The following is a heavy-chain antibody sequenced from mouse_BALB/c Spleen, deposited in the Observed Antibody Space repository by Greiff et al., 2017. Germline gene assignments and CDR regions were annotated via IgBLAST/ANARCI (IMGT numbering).Heavy chain of an antibody. CDR2: IRSKSNNYAT. CDR1: GFTFNTYA. D-gene: IGHD4-1*01. J-gene: IGHJ3*01. CDR3: VRRGANWDAWFAY. V-gene: IGHV10-1*02. Sequence: EVHLVESGGGLVQPKGSLKLSCAASGFTFNTYAMNWVRQAPGKGLEWVARIRSKSNNYATYYADSVKDRFTISRDDSQSMLYLQMNNLKTEDTAMYYCVRRGANWDAWFAYWGQGTLVTVSA.